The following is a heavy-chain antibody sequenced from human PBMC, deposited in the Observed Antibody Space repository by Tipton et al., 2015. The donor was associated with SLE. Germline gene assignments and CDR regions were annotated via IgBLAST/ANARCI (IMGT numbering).Heavy chain of an antibody. V-gene: IGHV4-34*01. D-gene: IGHD3-16*01. Sequence: LRLSCEVSGYTFSDHYIDWIRQPPGKGLEWIGEINRSGSTYYNPSLKSRVSMSVDTSNNQFSLEVTSVTAADTAVYYCARAVSPFEYYYWGQGTLVTVSS. CDR2: INRSGST. CDR3: ARAVSPFEYYY. CDR1: GYTFSDHY. J-gene: IGHJ4*02.